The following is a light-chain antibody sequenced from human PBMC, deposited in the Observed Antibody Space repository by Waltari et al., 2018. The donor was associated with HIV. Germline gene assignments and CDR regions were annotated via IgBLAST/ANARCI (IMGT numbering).Light chain of an antibody. CDR3: CSYAGSYTWV. CDR2: DVT. J-gene: IGLJ3*02. CDR1: SGDVGTYTY. V-gene: IGLV2-11*01. Sequence: QSALTQPRSVSGSPGQSVTISCTGTSGDVGTYTYVSWYQQHPGKAPKLMIYDVTKRPSRVPARFSGSKSGNTASLTISGLQAEDEADYYCCSYAGSYTWVFGGGTKLTVL.